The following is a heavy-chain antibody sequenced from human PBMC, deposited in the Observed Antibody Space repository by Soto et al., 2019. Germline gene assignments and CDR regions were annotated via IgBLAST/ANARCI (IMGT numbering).Heavy chain of an antibody. J-gene: IGHJ5*02. Sequence: GASVKVSCKASGGTFSTYAISWVRQAPGQGLEWMGGIIPIFGTANYAQKFQGRVTITADESTSTAYMELSSLRSEDTAVYYCATLPITVTNVDYNWFDPWGQGTLVTVSS. CDR3: ATLPITVTNVDYNWFDP. D-gene: IGHD4-17*01. CDR2: IIPIFGTA. CDR1: GGTFSTYA. V-gene: IGHV1-69*13.